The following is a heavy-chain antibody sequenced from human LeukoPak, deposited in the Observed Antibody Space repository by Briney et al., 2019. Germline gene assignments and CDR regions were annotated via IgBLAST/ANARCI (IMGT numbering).Heavy chain of an antibody. V-gene: IGHV3-33*01. D-gene: IGHD3-22*01. CDR2: IWYDGSNK. CDR1: GFTFSSYG. Sequence: PGGSLRLSCAASGFTFSSYGMHWVRQAPGKGLEWVAVIWYDGSNKYYADSVKGRFTISRDNSKKTLYLEMNSLRGEDTAVYYCARDSSEGITMIVVEYYFDYWGQGTLVTVSS. J-gene: IGHJ4*02. CDR3: ARDSSEGITMIVVEYYFDY.